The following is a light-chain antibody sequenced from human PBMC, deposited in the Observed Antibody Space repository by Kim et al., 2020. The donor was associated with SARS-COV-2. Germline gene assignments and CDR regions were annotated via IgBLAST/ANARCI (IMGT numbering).Light chain of an antibody. Sequence: SYELTQPPSVAVSPGQTASITCSGDKLGNKYVCWYQQKPGQSPVLVIFQDTKRPSGIPERFSGSGSGNTATLTISGTQAMDEADYYCQAWDISTAVFGGGTQLTVL. J-gene: IGLJ2*01. V-gene: IGLV3-1*01. CDR2: QDT. CDR3: QAWDISTAV. CDR1: KLGNKY.